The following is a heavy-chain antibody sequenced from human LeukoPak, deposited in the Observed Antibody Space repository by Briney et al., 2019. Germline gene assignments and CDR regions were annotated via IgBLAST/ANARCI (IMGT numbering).Heavy chain of an antibody. Sequence: RGASLKISCKGSGYSFTNYWIAWVRQMPGKGLEWMGIIYPGDSDTRYSPSFQGQVTISADKSISTAYLQWSSLKASDTAMYYCASSRSGWSFDYWGQGTLVTVSS. V-gene: IGHV5-51*01. D-gene: IGHD6-19*01. CDR1: GYSFTNYW. CDR3: ASSRSGWSFDY. J-gene: IGHJ4*02. CDR2: IYPGDSDT.